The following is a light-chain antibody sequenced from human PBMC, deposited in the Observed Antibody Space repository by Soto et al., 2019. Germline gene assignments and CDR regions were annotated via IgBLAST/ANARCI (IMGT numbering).Light chain of an antibody. J-gene: IGLJ1*01. CDR1: SGDVGLYDY. V-gene: IGLV2-14*01. CDR3: SSYTSDSSYV. CDR2: AVS. Sequence: LTQPASVSGSPGQSITISCTGTSGDVGLYDYVSWYQQHPGKAPQLMIYAVSNRPSGVSNRFSASKSGNTASLFISGLQAEDEADYYCSSYTSDSSYVFGSGTKVTVL.